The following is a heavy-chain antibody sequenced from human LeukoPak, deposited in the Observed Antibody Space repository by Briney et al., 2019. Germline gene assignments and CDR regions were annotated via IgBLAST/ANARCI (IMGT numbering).Heavy chain of an antibody. Sequence: PGGSLRLSCAASRFNFNSFVMGWVRQPPGKGLEWVSSISTSSGYIFYADSLKGRVTISRDNAKNSLYLQMNSLRAEDTAVYYCARRYCSTCPTGHSFDLWGQGTMVTVSS. J-gene: IGHJ3*01. D-gene: IGHD2-2*01. CDR1: RFNFNSFV. CDR2: ISTSSGYI. V-gene: IGHV3-21*04. CDR3: ARRYCSTCPTGHSFDL.